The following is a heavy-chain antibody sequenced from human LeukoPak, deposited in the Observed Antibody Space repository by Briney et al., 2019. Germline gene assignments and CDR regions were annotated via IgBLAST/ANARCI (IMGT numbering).Heavy chain of an antibody. D-gene: IGHD6-19*01. CDR3: ARHSTSGWNWFDP. CDR1: GGSISGYY. V-gene: IGHV4-59*08. J-gene: IGHJ5*02. Sequence: PSETLSLTCTVSGGSISGYYWSWIRQPPGKGLEWIGLIYYSGTTQYNPSLKSRFTISVDTSKNHFSLKLSSVTAADTAVYFCARHSTSGWNWFDPWGQGTLVTVSS. CDR2: IYYSGTT.